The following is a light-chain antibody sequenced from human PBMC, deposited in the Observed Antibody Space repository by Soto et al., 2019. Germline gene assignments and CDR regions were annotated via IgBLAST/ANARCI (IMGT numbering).Light chain of an antibody. CDR1: QDIGTW. CDR2: GAS. V-gene: IGKV3-15*01. Sequence: MTQSPSTLSASVGDRVTITCRASQDIGTWLAWYQQRPGQAPRLLIYGASTRATDTPVRFRGSGSGTEFTLTISSLQSEDLGVYYCQQYNNWPPSIIFGQGTRLEIK. J-gene: IGKJ5*01. CDR3: QQYNNWPPSII.